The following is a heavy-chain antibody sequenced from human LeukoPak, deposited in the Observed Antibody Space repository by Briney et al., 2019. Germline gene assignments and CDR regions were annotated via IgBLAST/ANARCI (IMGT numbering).Heavy chain of an antibody. CDR2: IYHSGST. J-gene: IGHJ5*02. Sequence: KPSETLSLTCAVSGYSISSGYYWGWIRQPPGKGLEWIGSIYHSGSTYYNPSLKSRVTISVDTSKNQFSLKLSSVTAADTAVYYCARRYSYDSTWFDPWGQGTLVTVSS. CDR1: GYSISSGYY. V-gene: IGHV4-38-2*01. CDR3: ARRYSYDSTWFDP. D-gene: IGHD5-18*01.